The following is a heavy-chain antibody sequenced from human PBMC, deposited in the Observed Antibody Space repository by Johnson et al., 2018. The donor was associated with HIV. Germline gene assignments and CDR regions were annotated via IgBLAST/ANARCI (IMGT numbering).Heavy chain of an antibody. J-gene: IGHJ3*02. D-gene: IGHD3-3*01. V-gene: IGHV3-15*01. CDR1: GFFFSNAW. Sequence: VQLVESGGGLPKPGGSLRLSCAASGFFFSNAWMSWVRQAPGKGLEWVGRIKRKSDGGTTDYAAPVKGRFTISRDDSKNMLYLQMKSLKTEDTAVYYCSTVGYDFWSGWYGASDSFDIWGQGTMVTVSS. CDR2: IKRKSDGGTT. CDR3: STVGYDFWSGWYGASDSFDI.